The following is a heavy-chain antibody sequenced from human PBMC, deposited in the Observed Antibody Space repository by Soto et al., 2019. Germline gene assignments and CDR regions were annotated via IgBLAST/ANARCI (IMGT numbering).Heavy chain of an antibody. CDR1: GFTFSSYA. V-gene: IGHV3-23*01. J-gene: IGHJ6*02. D-gene: IGHD2-2*01. CDR2: ISGSGGST. CDR3: AKGLIVVVPAAPKPYYYGMDV. Sequence: VGSLRLSCAASGFTFSSYAMSWVRQAPGKGLEWVSAISGSGGSTYYADSVKGRFTISRDNSKNTLYLQMNSLRAEDTAVYYCAKGLIVVVPAAPKPYYYGMDVWGQGTTVTVSS.